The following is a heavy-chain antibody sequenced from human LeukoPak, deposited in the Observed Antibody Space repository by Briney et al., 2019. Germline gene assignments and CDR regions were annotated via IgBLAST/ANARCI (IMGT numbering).Heavy chain of an antibody. D-gene: IGHD2-21*02. J-gene: IGHJ6*02. CDR2: ISYDGSNK. CDR3: AKDVVVVTAIPGYYYGMDV. Sequence: PGGSLRLSCAASGFTFSSYGMHWVRQAPGKGLEWVAVISYDGSNKYYADSVKGRFTISRDNSKNTLYLQMNSLRAEDTAVYYCAKDVVVVTAIPGYYYGMDVWGQGTTVTVSS. CDR1: GFTFSSYG. V-gene: IGHV3-30*18.